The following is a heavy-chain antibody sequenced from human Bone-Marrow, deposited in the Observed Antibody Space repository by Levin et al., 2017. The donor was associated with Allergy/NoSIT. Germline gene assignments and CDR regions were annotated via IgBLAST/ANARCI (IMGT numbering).Heavy chain of an antibody. Sequence: SQTLSLTCAISGDSVSSNSVAWNWIRQSPSRGLEWLGRTYYRSKWYNDYAVSVKSRITINPDTSKNQFSLQLNSVTPEDTAVYYCARDRPFSGWDSNEAFDIWGQGTLVTVSS. CDR2: TYYRSKWYN. CDR1: GDSVSSNSVA. D-gene: IGHD6-19*01. V-gene: IGHV6-1*01. CDR3: ARDRPFSGWDSNEAFDI. J-gene: IGHJ3*02.